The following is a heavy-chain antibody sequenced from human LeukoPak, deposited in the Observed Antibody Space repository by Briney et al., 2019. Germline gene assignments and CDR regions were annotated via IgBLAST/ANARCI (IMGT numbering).Heavy chain of an antibody. CDR2: IKEDGSEE. J-gene: IGHJ3*02. D-gene: IGHD1-7*01. CDR3: AKYNWNYAFDI. Sequence: GGSLRPSCAASGFTFNWYWMSWVRQAPGKGLEWVANIKEDGSEENYVDSVKGRFTISRDNAKNSLYLQMNSLRAEDTAVYYCAKYNWNYAFDIWGQGTMVTVSS. V-gene: IGHV3-7*01. CDR1: GFTFNWYW.